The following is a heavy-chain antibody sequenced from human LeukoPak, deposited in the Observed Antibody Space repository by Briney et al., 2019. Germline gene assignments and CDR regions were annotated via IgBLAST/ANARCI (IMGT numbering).Heavy chain of an antibody. D-gene: IGHD6-13*01. V-gene: IGHV1-46*01. CDR2: INPSGGST. CDR1: GYTFTSYY. J-gene: IGHJ3*02. CDR3: ARGGGIAAAGTSVAFGI. Sequence: ASVQVSCKASGYTFTSYYMHWVRQAPGQGLEWMGIINPSGGSTSYAQKFQGRVTMTRDTSTSTVYMELSSLRSDDTAVYYCARGGGIAAAGTSVAFGIWGQGTMVTVSS.